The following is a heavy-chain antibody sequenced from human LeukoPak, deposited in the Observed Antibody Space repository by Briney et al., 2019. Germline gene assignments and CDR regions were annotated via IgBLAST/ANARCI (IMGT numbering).Heavy chain of an antibody. CDR1: GYTFTSHY. CDR2: INPSGGST. CDR3: ARDTARTGTYYYYMDV. Sequence: ASVKVSCKASGYTFTSHYMHWVRQAPGQGLEWMGIINPSGGSTSYAQKFQGRVTMTRDTSTSTVYMELSSLRSEDTAVYYCARDTARTGTYYYYMDVWGKGTTVTVSS. J-gene: IGHJ6*03. V-gene: IGHV1-46*01. D-gene: IGHD3/OR15-3a*01.